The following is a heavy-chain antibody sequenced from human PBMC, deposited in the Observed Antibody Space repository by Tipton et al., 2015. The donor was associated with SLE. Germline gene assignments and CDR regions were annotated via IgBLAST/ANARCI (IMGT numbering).Heavy chain of an antibody. CDR3: ARDRGGFDY. CDR1: GFTFSDFW. J-gene: IGHJ4*02. CDR2: ITPSGTTI. Sequence: SLRLSCAASGFTFSDFWMYWVRQAPGKGLEWVSFITPSGTTIYYADSVKGRFTIFRDNAKNSLYLQMNSLSVEDTAVYFCARDRGGFDYWGQGTLVTVYS. D-gene: IGHD3-10*01. V-gene: IGHV3-11*04.